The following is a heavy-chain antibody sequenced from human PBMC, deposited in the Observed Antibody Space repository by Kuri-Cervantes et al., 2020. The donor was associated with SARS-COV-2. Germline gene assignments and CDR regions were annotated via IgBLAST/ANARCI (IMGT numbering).Heavy chain of an antibody. V-gene: IGHV4-4*02. D-gene: IGHD4-17*01. J-gene: IGHJ3*02. Sequence: SETLSLTCAVSGGSISSSNWWSWVRQPPGKGLEWIGEIYHSGSTNYNPSLKSRVTISVDTSKNQFSLKLSSVTAADTAVYYCARDGDYGDYGNAFDIWGQGTMVTVSS. CDR2: IYHSGST. CDR1: GGSISSSNW. CDR3: ARDGDYGDYGNAFDI.